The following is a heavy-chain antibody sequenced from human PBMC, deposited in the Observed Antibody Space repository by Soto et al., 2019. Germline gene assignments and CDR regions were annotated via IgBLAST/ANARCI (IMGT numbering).Heavy chain of an antibody. CDR2: LYSGDNTYHGGGNT. D-gene: IGHD6-19*01. CDR3: AREGTAVAGYLLDC. CDR1: GFTVSNYY. V-gene: IGHV3-53*02. Sequence: EVQLVETGGGLIQPGGSLRLSCAASGFTVSNYYMSWVRQAPGKGLEWLSVLYSGDNTYHGGGNTYYADSVKGRFTISRDNSKNTLYLQMNSLRAEDTALYYCAREGTAVAGYLLDCWGQGILVTVSS. J-gene: IGHJ4*02.